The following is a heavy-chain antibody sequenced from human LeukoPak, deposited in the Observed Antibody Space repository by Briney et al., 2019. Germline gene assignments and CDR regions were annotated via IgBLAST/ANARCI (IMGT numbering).Heavy chain of an antibody. V-gene: IGHV3-7*01. J-gene: IGHJ4*02. CDR1: GLTFSSSW. Sequence: GGSLRLSCAASGLTFSSSWMSWVHQAPGKGLAWVTNIKPDGSEKYYVDSVKGRFTISRDNAKNSLYLQMNSLRAEDTALYYCARDTVGATDYWGQGTLVTVPS. CDR2: IKPDGSEK. D-gene: IGHD1-26*01. CDR3: ARDTVGATDY.